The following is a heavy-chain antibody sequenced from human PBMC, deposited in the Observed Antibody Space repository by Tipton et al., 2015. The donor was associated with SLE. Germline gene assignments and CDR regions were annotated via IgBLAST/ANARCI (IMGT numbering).Heavy chain of an antibody. D-gene: IGHD3-3*01. V-gene: IGHV4-61*09. CDR1: GGSISSGSYY. Sequence: LSLTCTVSGGSISSGSYYWSWIRQPAGKGLEWIGEINHSGSTNYNPSLKSRVTISVDTSKNQFSLKLSSVTAADTAVYYCASLITIFGVVWDYWGQGTLVTVSS. J-gene: IGHJ4*02. CDR3: ASLITIFGVVWDY. CDR2: INHSGST.